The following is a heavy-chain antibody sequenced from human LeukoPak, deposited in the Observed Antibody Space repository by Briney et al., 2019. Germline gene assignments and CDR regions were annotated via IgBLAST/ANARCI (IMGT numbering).Heavy chain of an antibody. CDR3: VRSKSGTYGWFDP. CDR1: GGSIISYY. CDR2: IYYGGTT. Sequence: PSETLSLTCTVSGGSIISYYWSWIRQPPGKGLEWIGYIYYGGTTNYNPSLKSRVTISVDTSKNQFSLKVNSVTAADTAVYYCVRSKSGTYGWFDPWGQGTLVTVSS. J-gene: IGHJ5*02. D-gene: IGHD4-17*01. V-gene: IGHV4-59*01.